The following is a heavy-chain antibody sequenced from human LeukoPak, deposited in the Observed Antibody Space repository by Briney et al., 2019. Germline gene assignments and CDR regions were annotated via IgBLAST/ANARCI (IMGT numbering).Heavy chain of an antibody. Sequence: GASVKVSCKVSGYTLTELSMHWVRQAPGKGLEWMGGFDPEDGETIYAQKFQGRVTMTEDTSTDTAYMELSSLRSEDTAVYYCARESGYSGYDSNAFDIWGQGTMVTVSS. CDR3: ARESGYSGYDSNAFDI. CDR1: GYTLTELS. J-gene: IGHJ3*02. V-gene: IGHV1-24*01. D-gene: IGHD5-12*01. CDR2: FDPEDGET.